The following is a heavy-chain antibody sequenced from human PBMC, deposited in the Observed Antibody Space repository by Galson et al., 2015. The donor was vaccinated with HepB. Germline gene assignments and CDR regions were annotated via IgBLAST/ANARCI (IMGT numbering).Heavy chain of an antibody. Sequence: SLRLSCAASGFTFSSYSMNWVRQAPGKGLEWVSSISSSSSYIYYADSVKGRFTISRDNAKNSLYLQMNSLRAEDTAVYYCARVAALNYCYGMDVWGQGTTVTVSS. CDR3: ARVAALNYCYGMDV. CDR2: ISSSSSYI. V-gene: IGHV3-21*01. CDR1: GFTFSSYS. D-gene: IGHD6-6*01. J-gene: IGHJ6*02.